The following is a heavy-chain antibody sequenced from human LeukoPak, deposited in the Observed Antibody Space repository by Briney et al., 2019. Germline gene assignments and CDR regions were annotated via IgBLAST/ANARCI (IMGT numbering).Heavy chain of an antibody. D-gene: IGHD3-3*01. CDR3: ARVGGYDASANWFDP. CDR1: GGFFSGYY. J-gene: IGHJ5*02. CDR2: INHSGST. Sequence: SETLSLTCAVYGGFFSGYYWSWIRQHPGKGLEWIGEINHSGSTNYNPSLKSRVTISVDTSKNQFSLKLSSVTAADTAVYYCARVGGYDASANWFDPWGQGTLVTVSS. V-gene: IGHV4-34*01.